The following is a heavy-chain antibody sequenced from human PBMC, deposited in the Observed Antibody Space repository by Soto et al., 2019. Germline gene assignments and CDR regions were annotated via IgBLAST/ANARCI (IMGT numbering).Heavy chain of an antibody. Sequence: ESGGGLVKPGGSLRPSCAASGFTFSSYSMNWVRQAPGKGLEWVSSISSSSSYIYYADSVKGRFTISRDNAKNSLYLQMNSLRAEDTAVYYCARDGLELRGTSYYWGQGTLVTVSS. CDR1: GFTFSSYS. J-gene: IGHJ4*02. CDR2: ISSSSSYI. CDR3: ARDGLELRGTSYY. D-gene: IGHD1-7*01. V-gene: IGHV3-21*01.